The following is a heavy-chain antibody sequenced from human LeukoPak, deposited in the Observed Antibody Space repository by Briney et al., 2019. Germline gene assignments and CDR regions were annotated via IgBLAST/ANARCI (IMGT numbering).Heavy chain of an antibody. D-gene: IGHD2-2*01. V-gene: IGHV4-39*01. Sequence: SETLSLTCSVSNGSISSSGYYWGWVRQSPEKGLEWIGGIYYSGSTYYNPSLKSRVTISVDTSKNQFSLKLSSVTAADTAVYYCARILFVVVPANFDLWGRGTLVTVSS. CDR2: IYYSGST. J-gene: IGHJ2*01. CDR3: ARILFVVVPANFDL. CDR1: NGSISSSGYY.